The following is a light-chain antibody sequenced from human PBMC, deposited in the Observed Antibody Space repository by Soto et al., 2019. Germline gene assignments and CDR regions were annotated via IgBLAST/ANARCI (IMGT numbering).Light chain of an antibody. CDR3: SSYTTSNTLV. V-gene: IGLV2-14*01. CDR1: SGDIGSYDY. CDR2: EVS. Sequence: QSALTQPASVSGSPGQSITISCTGTSGDIGSYDYVSWYQQPPGKAPKLILYEVSNRPSVISNRFSCSKSGSMASLTISGLQSEDEADYFCSSYTTSNTLVFGGGTKLTVL. J-gene: IGLJ2*01.